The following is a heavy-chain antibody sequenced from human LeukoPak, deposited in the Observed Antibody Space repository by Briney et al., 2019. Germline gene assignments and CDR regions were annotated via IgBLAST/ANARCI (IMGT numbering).Heavy chain of an antibody. V-gene: IGHV4-59*01. CDR1: GGSLSNYY. D-gene: IGHD4-23*01. CDR3: ARDPEVDGGHGFDH. CDR2: TYYSGGT. Sequence: SETLSLTCSVSGGSLSNYYWNWIRPPPGKGLEWIGQTYYSGGTKYNPSLQSRVTISVDTSKTQFSLKLSSVTAADTGVYYCARDPEVDGGHGFDHWGQGTLVTVSS. J-gene: IGHJ4*02.